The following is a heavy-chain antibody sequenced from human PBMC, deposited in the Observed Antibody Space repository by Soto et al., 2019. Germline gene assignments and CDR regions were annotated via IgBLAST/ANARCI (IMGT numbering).Heavy chain of an antibody. Sequence: PGGSLRLSCTASGFTLVTYRMNWVRQVPGKVLEWVSPISGTITDISFSDSLKGRFTISRDNANNAVYLQMNNLRVDYWAVYFCVRASSYCGGREFFDFWGQGVPVSV. D-gene: IGHD2-21*01. CDR1: GFTLVTYR. V-gene: IGHV3-21*01. J-gene: IGHJ4*02. CDR3: VRASSYCGGREFFDF. CDR2: ISGTITDI.